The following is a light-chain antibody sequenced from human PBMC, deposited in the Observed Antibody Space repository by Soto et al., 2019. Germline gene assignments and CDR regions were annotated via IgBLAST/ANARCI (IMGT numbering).Light chain of an antibody. CDR3: QQSYSASWT. V-gene: IGKV1-39*01. J-gene: IGKJ1*01. CDR1: QSISRY. Sequence: DIQTTQSPLSLSASVGDRVTITCRASQSISRYLNWYQQKPGKVPKLLIYTASSLQSGVPSRFSGSGSGTDFTLTISSLQPEDFATYYCQQSYSASWTFGQGTKVEIK. CDR2: TAS.